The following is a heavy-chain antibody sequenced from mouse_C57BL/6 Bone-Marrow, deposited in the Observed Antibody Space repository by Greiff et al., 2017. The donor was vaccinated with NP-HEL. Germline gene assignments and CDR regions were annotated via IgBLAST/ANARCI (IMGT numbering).Heavy chain of an antibody. Sequence: EVQLVESEGGLVQPGSSMKLSCTTSGFTFRDYYMAWVRQVPEKGLDWVANINYDGSSTYYLDSLKSRFIISRDNAKNILYLQMSSLKSEDTATYYCAREGGLRRRTYAMDYWGQGTSVTVSS. CDR2: INYDGSST. CDR1: GFTFRDYY. CDR3: AREGGLRRRTYAMDY. J-gene: IGHJ4*01. V-gene: IGHV5-16*01. D-gene: IGHD2-4*01.